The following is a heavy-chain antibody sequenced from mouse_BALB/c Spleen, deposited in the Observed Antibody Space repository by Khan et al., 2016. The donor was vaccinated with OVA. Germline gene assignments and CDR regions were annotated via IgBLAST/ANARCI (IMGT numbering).Heavy chain of an antibody. V-gene: IGHV1S81*02. Sequence: QVRLQQSGAELVKAGASVKMSCKASGYTFTSYWMHWVKQRLGQGLEWFAETNPTNGRTYYNEKFKSKATLTVDKSSGTAYMLLSGPTFEDSAVYYCARIKKIVATYFDYWGQGTTLTVSS. CDR3: ARIKKIVATYFDY. D-gene: IGHD1-1*01. CDR1: GYTFTSYW. J-gene: IGHJ2*01. CDR2: TNPTNGRT.